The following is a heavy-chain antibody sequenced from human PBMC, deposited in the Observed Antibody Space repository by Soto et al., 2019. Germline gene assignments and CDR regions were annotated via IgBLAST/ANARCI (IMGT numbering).Heavy chain of an antibody. CDR3: ARESSAYGGGFEI. D-gene: IGHD4-17*01. CDR1: GFTFSSSS. CDR2: IDSISSTI. Sequence: PGGSLRLSCAASGFTFSSSSMNWVRQAPGKGLEWVSYIDSISSTIYYADSVKGRVTISRDNAKNSLHLQMNSLRAEDTAVYYCARESSAYGGGFEIWGLGTMVTVSS. J-gene: IGHJ3*02. V-gene: IGHV3-48*01.